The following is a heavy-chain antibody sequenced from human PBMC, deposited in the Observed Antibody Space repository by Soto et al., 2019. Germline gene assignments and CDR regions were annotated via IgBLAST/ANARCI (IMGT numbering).Heavy chain of an antibody. CDR2: IDPGDSNT. D-gene: IGHD3-10*01. Sequence: GESLKISCTGSGYSFTXYWISWVRQMPGKGLEWMGRIDPGDSNTNYSPSFQGHVAISADKSISTAYQQWSSLRASDTAIYYCAXRKDASGSAYFFNGMDVWGQGTTVTVSS. V-gene: IGHV5-10-1*01. J-gene: IGHJ6*02. CDR1: GYSFTXYW. CDR3: AXRKDASGSAYFFNGMDV.